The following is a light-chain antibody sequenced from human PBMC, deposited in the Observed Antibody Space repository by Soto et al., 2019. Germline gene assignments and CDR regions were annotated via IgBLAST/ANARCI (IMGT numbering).Light chain of an antibody. J-gene: IGKJ2*01. Sequence: ENVLTQSPGTLSLSPGDTATLSCRASQTIFNSYLAWYQQKPGQAPRLLISGASSRATGIPDRFSGGGSGTDFTLTITRLEPEDFAVYYWQQYGSSYTFGQGTKLEMK. CDR2: GAS. CDR3: QQYGSSYT. CDR1: QTIFNSY. V-gene: IGKV3-20*01.